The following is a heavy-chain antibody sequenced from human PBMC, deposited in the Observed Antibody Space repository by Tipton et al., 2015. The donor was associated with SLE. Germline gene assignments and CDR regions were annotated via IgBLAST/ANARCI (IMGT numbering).Heavy chain of an antibody. J-gene: IGHJ4*02. CDR1: GFTFSSYW. CDR2: IKQDGSEK. CDR3: ARGVLGFWSGYANY. D-gene: IGHD3-3*01. V-gene: IGHV3-7*03. Sequence: SLRLSCAASGFTFSSYWMSWVRQAPGKGLEWVANIKQDGSEKYYVDSVKGRFTISRDNAKNSLYLQMNSLRAEDTAVYYCARGVLGFWSGYANYWGQGTLVTVSS.